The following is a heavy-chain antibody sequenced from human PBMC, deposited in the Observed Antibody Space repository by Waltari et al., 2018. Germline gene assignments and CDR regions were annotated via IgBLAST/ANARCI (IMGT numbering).Heavy chain of an antibody. Sequence: EVQLVESGGGLSQPGGSLRLCCAASGFTVSSNYMSWVREAPGKGLEWVLVILSVGSTFYADSVKGRFTISGANSRNPLYLQMNGLRAGDTAVYYCARGCIVATTPIHNWGQGTLVPVSS. D-gene: IGHD5-12*01. J-gene: IGHJ4*02. V-gene: IGHV3-53*01. CDR1: GFTVSSNY. CDR3: ARGCIVATTPIHN. CDR2: ILSVGST.